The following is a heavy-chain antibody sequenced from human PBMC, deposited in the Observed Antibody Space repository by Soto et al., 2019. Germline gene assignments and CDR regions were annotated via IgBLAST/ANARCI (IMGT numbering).Heavy chain of an antibody. J-gene: IGHJ5*02. CDR2: INHSGST. CDR3: ARRYCSTTSCLAGFDP. CDR1: SGSLSGYY. V-gene: IGHV4-34*01. Sequence: PSETLSLTCSLYSGSLSGYYWSWIRQPPGKGLEWIGEINHSGSTNYNPSLKSRVTISVDTSKKQISLKLNSVTAADTAVYYCARRYCSTTSCLAGFDPWGRGTLVTVSS. D-gene: IGHD2-2*01.